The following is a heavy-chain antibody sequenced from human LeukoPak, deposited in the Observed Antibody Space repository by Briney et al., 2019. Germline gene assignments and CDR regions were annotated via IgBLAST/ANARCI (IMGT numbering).Heavy chain of an antibody. J-gene: IGHJ4*02. Sequence: ASVKVSCKASGFTFTSYAIHWVRQAPGQRLQWMGWINSGNGNTKYSQKFQGRVTITSDTSATTAYMELSGLRSEDTAMYYCAREHDTLTGYSLDYWGQGTLVTVSS. D-gene: IGHD3-9*01. V-gene: IGHV1-3*01. CDR3: AREHDTLTGYSLDY. CDR2: INSGNGNT. CDR1: GFTFTSYA.